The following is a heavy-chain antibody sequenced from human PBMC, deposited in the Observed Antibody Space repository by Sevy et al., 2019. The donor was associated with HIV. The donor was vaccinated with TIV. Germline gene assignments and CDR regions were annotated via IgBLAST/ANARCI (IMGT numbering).Heavy chain of an antibody. V-gene: IGHV1-2*02. CDR2: INPDSGGP. CDR1: GYTFTGYY. CDR3: VRDDRDGYFDY. Sequence: ASVKVSCKASGYTFTGYYMHWVRQAPGQGLEWMGWINPDSGGPNYSPKFQGRVTLTRVTSISTAYMELSRLKSDDTAVYYCVRDDRDGYFDYWGQGTLVTDSS. J-gene: IGHJ4*02.